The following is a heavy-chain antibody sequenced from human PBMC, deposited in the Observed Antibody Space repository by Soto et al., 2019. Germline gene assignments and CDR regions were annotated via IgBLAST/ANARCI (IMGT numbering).Heavy chain of an antibody. Sequence: QVQLVQSGPEVRKPGASVKVSCEASGYSFTTSGISWVRQVPGQGLEWMGWISTYNGDTNSAQNFQGRVLMTADTSTGTAYMELMSLKSDDTAVYYCARQGSWPYCYYGLDVWGQGTTGTVSS. CDR3: ARQGSWPYCYYGLDV. D-gene: IGHD1-26*01. CDR2: ISTYNGDT. CDR1: GYSFTTSG. V-gene: IGHV1-18*01. J-gene: IGHJ6*02.